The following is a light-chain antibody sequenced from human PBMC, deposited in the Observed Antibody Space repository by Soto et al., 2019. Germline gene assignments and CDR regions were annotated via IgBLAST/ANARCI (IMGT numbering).Light chain of an antibody. CDR1: LNVNSY. J-gene: IGKJ5*01. CDR3: QHRSNWIT. V-gene: IGKV3-11*01. Sequence: VFTRSPATLSLSPGERATLSCRASLNVNSYLAWYQQKPGQAPRLVIYDASNRAPGIPARFSGSGSGTDFTLTISSIEPEDFAVYDCQHRSNWITFGQGTRLEIK. CDR2: DAS.